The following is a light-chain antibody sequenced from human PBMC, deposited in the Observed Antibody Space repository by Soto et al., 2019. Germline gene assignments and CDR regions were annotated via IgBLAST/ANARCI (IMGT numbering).Light chain of an antibody. CDR3: LSYTITSLLV. CDR1: SSDVGAYNY. Sequence: QSVLTQPASVSGSPGQSITISCTGTSSDVGAYNYVSWFQQHPGKAPKLIIFEVSNRPSGVSHRFSGSKSGNTASLTISGLQTEDEAEYYCLSYTITSLLVLGGGTK. J-gene: IGLJ3*02. CDR2: EVS. V-gene: IGLV2-14*01.